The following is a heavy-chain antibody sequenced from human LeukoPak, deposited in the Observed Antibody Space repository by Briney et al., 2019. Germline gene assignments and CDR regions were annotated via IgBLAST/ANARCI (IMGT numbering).Heavy chain of an antibody. V-gene: IGHV4-30-2*01. CDR2: ICHSGST. CDR3: ARDRDSSSWTDY. CDR1: GGSISSGGYY. J-gene: IGHJ4*02. D-gene: IGHD6-13*01. Sequence: PSETLSLTCTVSGGSISSGGYYWSWIRQPPGKGLEWIGYICHSGSTYYNPSLKSRVTISVDRSKNQFSLKLSSVTAADTAVYYCARDRDSSSWTDYWGQGTLVTVSS.